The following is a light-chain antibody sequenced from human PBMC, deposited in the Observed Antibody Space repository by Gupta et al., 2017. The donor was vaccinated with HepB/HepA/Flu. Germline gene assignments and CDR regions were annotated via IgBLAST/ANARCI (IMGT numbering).Light chain of an antibody. Sequence: QLVLPPSPSASAPLGAPVLLTCPLRSGHSDSAIAWHQQQPEQGPRYLMKLNSDGSHSKGDGIPDRFSGSRSGAERYLTISSLQSEDEADYYCQTWGTDIQLFGGGTKLTVL. CDR1: SGHSDSA. CDR2: LNSDGSH. J-gene: IGLJ2*01. V-gene: IGLV4-69*01. CDR3: QTWGTDIQL.